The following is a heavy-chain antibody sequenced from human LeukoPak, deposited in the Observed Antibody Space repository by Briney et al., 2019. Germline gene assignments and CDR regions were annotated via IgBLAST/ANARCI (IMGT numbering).Heavy chain of an antibody. CDR3: ARGPYYYDSSGYYRLLDY. D-gene: IGHD3-22*01. CDR2: IYYSGST. CDR1: GGSISSGGYY. V-gene: IGHV4-31*03. Sequence: SQTLSLTCTVSGGSISSGGYYWSWIRQHPGKGLEWIGYIYYSGSTYYNPSLKSRVTTSVDTSKNQFSLKLSSVTAADTAVYYCARGPYYYDSSGYYRLLDYWGQGTLVTVSS. J-gene: IGHJ4*02.